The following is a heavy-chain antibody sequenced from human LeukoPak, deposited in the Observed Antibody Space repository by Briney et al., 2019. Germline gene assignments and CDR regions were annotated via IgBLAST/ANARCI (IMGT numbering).Heavy chain of an antibody. J-gene: IGHJ6*02. CDR1: GFTFSSYW. CDR3: SRGTYYDFWSGYYTYYYYGMDV. V-gene: IGHV3-74*01. D-gene: IGHD3-3*01. Sequence: GGSLRLSCAASGFTFSSYWMHWVRQAPGKGLVWVSRINSDGSSTSYADSVKGRFTISRDNAKNTLYRQMKSLRAEDTAVYYCSRGTYYDFWSGYYTYYYYGMDVWGQGTTVTVSS. CDR2: INSDGSST.